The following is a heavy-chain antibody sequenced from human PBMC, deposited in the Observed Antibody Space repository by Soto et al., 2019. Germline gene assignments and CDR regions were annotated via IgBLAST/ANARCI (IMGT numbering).Heavy chain of an antibody. J-gene: IGHJ4*02. CDR2: ISATGVSS. V-gene: IGHV3-23*01. D-gene: IGHD4-17*01. Sequence: GGSLRLSCAASGFAFSDYVMSWFRQAPGKGLEWVSDISATGVSSYSADSVKGRFTISRDNSQNTLYLQMNSLTAEDTAVYYCAKGVNSCSGDSKHWGQGTRVTVS. CDR3: AKGVNSCSGDSKH. CDR1: GFAFSDYV.